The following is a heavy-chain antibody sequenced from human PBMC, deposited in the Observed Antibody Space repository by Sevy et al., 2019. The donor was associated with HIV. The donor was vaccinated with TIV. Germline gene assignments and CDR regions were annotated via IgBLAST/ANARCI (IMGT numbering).Heavy chain of an antibody. D-gene: IGHD2-21*01. V-gene: IGHV3-64D*06. Sequence: GGCLRLCCSASGFTFSSFSMHWVRQAPGKGLAYVSSMNPNGGSTYYADSVKGRFTISRDNSKNTLYLQMSSLRIEDTAVYYCVKGVVVMATYFDYWGQGTLVTVSS. CDR1: GFTFSSFS. J-gene: IGHJ4*02. CDR2: MNPNGGST. CDR3: VKGVVVMATYFDY.